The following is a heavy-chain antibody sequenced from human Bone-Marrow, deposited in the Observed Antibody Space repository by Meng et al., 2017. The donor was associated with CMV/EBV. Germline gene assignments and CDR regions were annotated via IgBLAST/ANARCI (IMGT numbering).Heavy chain of an antibody. CDR1: FSFSNSS. D-gene: IGHD5-18*01. Sequence: FSFSNSSMSWVPQAPGKGLEWVSGVSGSGRSTYYADSVKGRFTISRDNSKNTLFLQLNSLRAEDTAVYFCAKDRLGQSGYSYGYYDSWGQGTLVTVSS. J-gene: IGHJ4*02. CDR2: VSGSGRST. CDR3: AKDRLGQSGYSYGYYDS. V-gene: IGHV3-23*01.